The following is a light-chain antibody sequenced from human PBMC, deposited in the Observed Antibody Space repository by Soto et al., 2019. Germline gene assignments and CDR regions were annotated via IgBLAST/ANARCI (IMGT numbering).Light chain of an antibody. CDR1: QSVSSK. CDR3: QQYNNWPHT. J-gene: IGKJ2*01. V-gene: IGKV3-15*01. Sequence: EIVLTQSPATLSLSPGERATLSCRASQSVSSKLAWFQQKPGQAPSLLIYGVSTRATGVPVRFSGSWSGTEFTLTINSLQSEDFAVYYCQQYNNWPHTFGQGTKVDIK. CDR2: GVS.